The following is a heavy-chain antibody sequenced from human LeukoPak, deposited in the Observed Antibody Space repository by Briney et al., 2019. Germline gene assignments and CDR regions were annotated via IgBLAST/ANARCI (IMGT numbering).Heavy chain of an antibody. CDR2: ISWDGATT. D-gene: IGHD3-16*01. Sequence: GGSLRLSCAASGFTFDDYSMHWVRQAPGKGLDWVSVISWDGATTYYADSVKGRFTISRDNAKNSLYLQMNSLRAEDTAVYYCASWGLRSDYYYYYYMDVWGKGTTVTVSS. V-gene: IGHV3-43*01. J-gene: IGHJ6*03. CDR3: ASWGLRSDYYYYYYMDV. CDR1: GFTFDDYS.